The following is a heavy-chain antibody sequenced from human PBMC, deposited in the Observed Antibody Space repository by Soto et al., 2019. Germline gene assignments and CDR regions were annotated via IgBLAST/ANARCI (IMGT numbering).Heavy chain of an antibody. CDR1: GYTLTELS. Sequence: ASVKVSCKVSGYTLTELSMHWVRQAPGKGLEWMGGIDPGGGGTIYAQKFQGRVTMTRDTSTSTVYMELSSLRSEDTAVYYCAREDYGSGSPSYYYYYGMDVWGQGTTVTVSS. J-gene: IGHJ6*02. V-gene: IGHV1-24*01. CDR2: IDPGGGGT. CDR3: AREDYGSGSPSYYYYYGMDV. D-gene: IGHD3-10*01.